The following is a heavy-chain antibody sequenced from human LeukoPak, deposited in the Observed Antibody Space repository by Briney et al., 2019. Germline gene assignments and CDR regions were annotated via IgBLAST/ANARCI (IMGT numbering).Heavy chain of an antibody. D-gene: IGHD6-13*01. CDR1: GGSVSSSSYY. CDR2: IYYSGST. CDR3: ARLPRYSSSGAY. V-gene: IGHV4-39*01. J-gene: IGHJ4*02. Sequence: SETLSLTCTVSGGSVSSSSYYWGWIRQPPGKGLEWIGGIYYSGSTYYNPSLKSRVTISVDTSMNQFSLKVSSVTAADTAVYYCARLPRYSSSGAYWGQGTLVTVSS.